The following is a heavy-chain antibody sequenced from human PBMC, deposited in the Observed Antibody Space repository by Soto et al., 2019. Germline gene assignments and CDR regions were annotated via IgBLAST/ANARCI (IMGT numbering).Heavy chain of an antibody. Sequence: SETLSLTCTVSGGSISSYYWSWIRQPPGKGLEWIGYIYYSGSTNYSPSLKSRVTISVDTSKNQFSLKLSSVTAADTAVYYCARLYGSGSYVNWFDPWGQGTLVTV. CDR1: GGSISSYY. CDR3: ARLYGSGSYVNWFDP. V-gene: IGHV4-59*08. J-gene: IGHJ5*02. CDR2: IYYSGST. D-gene: IGHD3-10*01.